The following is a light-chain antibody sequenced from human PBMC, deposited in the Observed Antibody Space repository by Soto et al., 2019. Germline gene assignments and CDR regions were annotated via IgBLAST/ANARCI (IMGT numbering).Light chain of an antibody. J-gene: IGKJ1*01. Sequence: DIQMTQSPSTLSASVGDRVTISCRASQTVSSWLAWYQQKPGKAPKLLIYDASSLESGVPSRLSGSGSGTEFTLTISSLQPDEFATDYCQQYKRYPWTGGQGTKVEIK. CDR1: QTVSSW. CDR3: QQYKRYPWT. CDR2: DAS. V-gene: IGKV1-5*01.